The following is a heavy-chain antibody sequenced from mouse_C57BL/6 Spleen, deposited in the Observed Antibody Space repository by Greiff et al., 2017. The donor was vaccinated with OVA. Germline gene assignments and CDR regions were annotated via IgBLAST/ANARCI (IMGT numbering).Heavy chain of an antibody. Sequence: EVQLVESGPGLVKPSQSLSLTCSVTGYSITSGYYWNWIRQFPGNKLEWMGYISYDGSNNYNPSLKNRISITLDTSKNQFFLKLNSVTTEDTATYYCARHGGLGYFDYWGQGTTLTVSS. CDR3: ARHGGLGYFDY. V-gene: IGHV3-6*01. CDR2: ISYDGSN. J-gene: IGHJ2*01. D-gene: IGHD2-13*01. CDR1: GYSITSGYY.